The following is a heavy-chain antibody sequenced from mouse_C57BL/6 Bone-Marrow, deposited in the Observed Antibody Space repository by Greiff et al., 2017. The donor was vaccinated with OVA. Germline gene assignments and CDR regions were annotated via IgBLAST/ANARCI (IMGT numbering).Heavy chain of an antibody. CDR1: GYTFTSYW. CDR2: IDPSDSYT. Sequence: VQLQQPGAELVKPGASVKLSCKASGYTFTSYWMQWVKQRPGQGLEWIGEIDPSDSYTNYNQKFKGKATLTVDTSSSTAYMQLSSLTSEDSAVYYGASGVGLPMDYGGQGTSVTVSS. J-gene: IGHJ4*01. V-gene: IGHV1-50*01. D-gene: IGHD2-13*01. CDR3: ASGVGLPMDY.